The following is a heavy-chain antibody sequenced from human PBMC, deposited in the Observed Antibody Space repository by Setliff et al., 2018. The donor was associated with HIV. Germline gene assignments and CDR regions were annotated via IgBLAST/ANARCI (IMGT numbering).Heavy chain of an antibody. CDR2: ISSSSSYI. Sequence: LRLSCAASGFTFSSYSMNWVRRAPGKGLEWVSSISSSSSYIYYADSVKGRFTISRDNAKNSLYLQMNSLRAEDTAVYFCASTGLLLPRFGASYYYYGMDVWGQGTTVTVSS. D-gene: IGHD3-10*01. CDR1: GFTFSSYS. V-gene: IGHV3-21*01. CDR3: ASTGLLLPRFGASYYYYGMDV. J-gene: IGHJ6*02.